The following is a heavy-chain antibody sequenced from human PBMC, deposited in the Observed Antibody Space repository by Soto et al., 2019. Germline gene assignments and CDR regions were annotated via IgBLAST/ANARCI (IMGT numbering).Heavy chain of an antibody. CDR3: ASSFYGSGSYLFS. V-gene: IGHV4-31*03. CDR1: GGSISSGGYY. CDR2: IYYSGST. J-gene: IGHJ5*02. D-gene: IGHD3-10*01. Sequence: SETLSLTCTVSGGSISSGGYYWSWIRQHPGKGLEWIGYIYYSGSTYYNPSLKSRVTISVDTSKNQFSLKLSSVTAADTAVYYCASSFYGSGSYLFSWGQGTLVTVSS.